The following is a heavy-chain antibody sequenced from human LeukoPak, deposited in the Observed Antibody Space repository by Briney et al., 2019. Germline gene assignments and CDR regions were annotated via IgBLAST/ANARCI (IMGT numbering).Heavy chain of an antibody. J-gene: IGHJ3*02. Sequence: GGSLRLSCAASGFTFSSYAMHWVRQAPGKGLEWVAVISYDGSNKYYADSVKGRFTISRDNSKNTLYLQMNSLRAEDTAVYYCARDAVGARTAAFDIWGQGTMVTVSS. CDR3: ARDAVGARTAAFDI. D-gene: IGHD1-26*01. CDR1: GFTFSSYA. CDR2: ISYDGSNK. V-gene: IGHV3-30*04.